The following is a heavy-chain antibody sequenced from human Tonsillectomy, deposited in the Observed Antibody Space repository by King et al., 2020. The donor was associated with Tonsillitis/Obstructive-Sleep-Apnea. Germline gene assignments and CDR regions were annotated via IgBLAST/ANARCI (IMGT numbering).Heavy chain of an antibody. D-gene: IGHD1-26*01. CDR3: ARGWAVMNAFDI. Sequence: QLQESGPGLVKPSETLSLTCTVSGGSIGSYYWSWIRQPPGKGLGCIGYIYYSGGTNYNPSLKSRVTISVDTSKNQFSLKLTSVTAADTAVYYCARGWAVMNAFDIWGQGTIVTVSS. J-gene: IGHJ3*02. CDR1: GGSIGSYY. CDR2: IYYSGGT. V-gene: IGHV4-59*01.